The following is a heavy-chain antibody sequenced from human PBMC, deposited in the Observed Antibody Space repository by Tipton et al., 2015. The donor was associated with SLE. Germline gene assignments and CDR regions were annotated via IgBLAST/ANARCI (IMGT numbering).Heavy chain of an antibody. D-gene: IGHD5-12*01. J-gene: IGHJ4*02. CDR3: ARRHYSGPFDN. CDR1: GGSISSDDYY. V-gene: IGHV4-31*03. Sequence: TLSLTCTVSGGSISSDDYYWTWIRQHPGKGLEWIGYTSKSGSTYYTPSLKSRVTISVDTSKNQFSLKLTSVTAADTAVYYCARRHYSGPFDNWGQGTLVTVST. CDR2: TSKSGST.